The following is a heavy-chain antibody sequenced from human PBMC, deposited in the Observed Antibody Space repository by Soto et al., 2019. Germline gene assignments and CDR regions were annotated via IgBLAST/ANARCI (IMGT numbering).Heavy chain of an antibody. V-gene: IGHV4-59*12. CDR1: GGSISSYY. D-gene: IGHD2-21*01. Sequence: PSETLSLTCTVSGGSISSYYWSWIRQPPGKGLEWIGYIYYSGSTNYNPSLKSRVTISVDTSKNQFSLKLSSVTAADTAVYYCARASGDKQIDYWGQGTLVTVSS. CDR3: ARASGDKQIDY. J-gene: IGHJ4*02. CDR2: IYYSGST.